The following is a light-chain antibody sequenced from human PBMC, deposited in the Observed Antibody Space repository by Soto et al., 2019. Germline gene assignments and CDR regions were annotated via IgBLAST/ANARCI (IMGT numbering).Light chain of an antibody. CDR2: EVY. Sequence: SALTQPASVSGSPGQSITISCTGTSSDVGGYNSVSWYQQYPGKAPELLIYEVYSRPSGVSNRFSGSKSGNTASLTISGLQAEDEADYYCSSSTSSTTLVFGGGTKLTVL. J-gene: IGLJ2*01. CDR3: SSSTSSTTLV. V-gene: IGLV2-14*01. CDR1: SSDVGGYNS.